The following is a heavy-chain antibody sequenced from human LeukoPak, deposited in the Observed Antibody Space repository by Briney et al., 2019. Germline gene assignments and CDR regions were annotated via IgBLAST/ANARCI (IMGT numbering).Heavy chain of an antibody. CDR2: ISQDGKNQ. Sequence: GGSLRLSCEASGLSFRYYVMHWVRQAPGRSLEWVAVISQDGKNQNYAESLRDRVTISRDNSKNMVFLQLFTLRTEDTAFYYCVRGRDDRSAYYWGPFDLWGQGVLVTVSS. CDR1: GLSFRYYV. V-gene: IGHV3-30*04. CDR3: VRGRDDRSAYYWGPFDL. D-gene: IGHD3-22*01. J-gene: IGHJ4*02.